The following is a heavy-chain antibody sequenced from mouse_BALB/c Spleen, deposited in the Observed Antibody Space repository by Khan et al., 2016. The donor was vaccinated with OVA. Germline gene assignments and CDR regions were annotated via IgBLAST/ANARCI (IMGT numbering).Heavy chain of an antibody. Sequence: EVQLQESGPGLVKPSQSLSLTCTVTGYSITSDYAWNWIRPFPGNQLEWMGYISYSGRTSYNPSLKSRVSITLDTSKHQFFLQLNAVTTEDTATYYCARAVTNTTGVATDFDYWGQGTTLTVSS. J-gene: IGHJ2*01. D-gene: IGHD1-1*01. CDR1: GYSITSDYA. CDR2: ISYSGRT. CDR3: ARAVTNTTGVATDFDY. V-gene: IGHV3-2*02.